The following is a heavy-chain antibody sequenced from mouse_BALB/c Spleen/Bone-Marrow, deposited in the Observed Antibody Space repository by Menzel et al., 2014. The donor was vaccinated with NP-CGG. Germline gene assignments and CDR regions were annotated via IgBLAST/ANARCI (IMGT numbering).Heavy chain of an antibody. CDR2: MSSSGST. J-gene: IGHJ2*01. Sequence: EVQLQQSGPGLVKPSKSLSLTCTVNGYSITSDYAWNWIRQFPGNKLEWMGYMSSSGSTSYRPSLKSRISITRDTSKNQFFLQLNSVTAEDTSTYYCARDNYGSIYFDYWGQGTTLTVSS. V-gene: IGHV3-2*02. CDR3: ARDNYGSIYFDY. D-gene: IGHD1-1*01. CDR1: GYSITSDYA.